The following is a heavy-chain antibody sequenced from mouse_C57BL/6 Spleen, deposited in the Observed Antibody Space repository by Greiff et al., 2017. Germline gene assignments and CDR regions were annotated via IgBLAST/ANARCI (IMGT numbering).Heavy chain of an antibody. Sequence: EVQLQQSGAELVRPGASVKLSCTASGFNIKDDYMHWVKQRPEQGLEWIGWIDPENGDTEYAAKFQGKATITADTASNTAYLQLSSLTSDDTAVYYCTTGGTTVAVDYWGQGTTLTVSS. J-gene: IGHJ2*01. CDR2: IDPENGDT. D-gene: IGHD1-1*01. CDR1: GFNIKDDY. CDR3: TTGGTTVAVDY. V-gene: IGHV14-4*01.